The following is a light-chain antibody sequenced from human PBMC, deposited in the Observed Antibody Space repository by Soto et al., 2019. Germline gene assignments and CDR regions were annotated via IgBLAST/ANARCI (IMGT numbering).Light chain of an antibody. CDR1: QSIDSS. J-gene: IGKJ1*01. V-gene: IGKV3-11*01. CDR2: DAS. CDR3: QQRFSWPRT. Sequence: EIVLTQSPATLSLSPGARGTLSCRASQSIDSSLAWYQQRPGQAPRLRIYDASHRSTGIPARFSGSGSGTDFTLTISSLEPEDFAVYYCQQRFSWPRTFGQGTKVEIK.